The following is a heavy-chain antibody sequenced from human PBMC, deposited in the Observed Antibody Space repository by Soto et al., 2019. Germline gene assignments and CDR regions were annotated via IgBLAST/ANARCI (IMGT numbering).Heavy chain of an antibody. V-gene: IGHV3-33*01. CDR3: ARELYLLWFKRYYYYYGMDV. CDR1: GFTFSSYG. Sequence: PGGFLRLSCAASGFTFSSYGMHWVRQAPGKGLEWVAVIWYDGSNKYYADSVKGRFTISRDNSKNTLYLQMNSLRAEDTAVYYCARELYLLWFKRYYYYYGMDVWGQGTTVTVSS. J-gene: IGHJ6*02. D-gene: IGHD3-10*01. CDR2: IWYDGSNK.